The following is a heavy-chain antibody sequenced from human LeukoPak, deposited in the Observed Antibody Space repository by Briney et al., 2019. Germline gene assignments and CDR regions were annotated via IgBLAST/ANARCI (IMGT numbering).Heavy chain of an antibody. V-gene: IGHV3-7*01. D-gene: IGHD3-22*01. CDR1: GFTFSSYW. J-gene: IGHJ5*02. CDR3: ARVLSGSWDWFDP. CDR2: IKHDGSEK. Sequence: GGSLRLSCAASGFTFSSYWMSWVRQAPGKGLEWVANIKHDGSEKFYVDSVKGRFTISRDNDKNSLYLQMNNLRAEDTAVYYCARVLSGSWDWFDPWGQGTLVTVSS.